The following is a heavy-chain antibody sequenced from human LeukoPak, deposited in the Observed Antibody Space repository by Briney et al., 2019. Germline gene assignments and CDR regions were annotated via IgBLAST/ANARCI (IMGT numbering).Heavy chain of an antibody. Sequence: SETLSLTCSVSGDSITSSSYYWGWIRQPPGKGLEWIGSIYYSGSTYYNPSLKSRVTISVDTSKNQFSLKLSSVTAADTAVYYCVRSYSNYVSHFDPWGQGTLVTVSS. V-gene: IGHV4-39*01. J-gene: IGHJ5*02. CDR2: IYYSGST. CDR3: VRSYSNYVSHFDP. CDR1: GDSITSSSYY. D-gene: IGHD4-11*01.